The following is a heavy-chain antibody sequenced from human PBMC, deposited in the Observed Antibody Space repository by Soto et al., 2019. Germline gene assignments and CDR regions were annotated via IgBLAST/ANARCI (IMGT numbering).Heavy chain of an antibody. CDR1: GGSISSGDYY. V-gene: IGHV4-30-4*01. D-gene: IGHD3-22*01. J-gene: IGHJ4*02. CDR3: ARASDSSGYRLNPLGY. CDR2: IYYSGST. Sequence: SETLSLTCTVSGGSISSGDYYWSWIRQPPGKGLEWIGYIYYSGSTYYNPSLKSRVTISVDTSKNQFSLKLSSVTAADTAVYYCARASDSSGYRLNPLGYWGQGTLVTVSS.